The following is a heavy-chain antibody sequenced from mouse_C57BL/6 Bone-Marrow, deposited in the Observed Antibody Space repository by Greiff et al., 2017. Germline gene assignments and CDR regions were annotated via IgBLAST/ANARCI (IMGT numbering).Heavy chain of an antibody. V-gene: IGHV1-78*01. CDR3: ASWLRRPSFAY. D-gene: IGHD2-2*01. CDR1: GYTFTDHT. Sequence: QVQLKQSDAELVKPGASVKISCKVSGYTFTDHTIHWMKQRPEQGLEWIGYIYPRDGSTKYNEKFKGKATLTADNSSSTAYMQLNSLTSGQSAVYFWASWLRRPSFAYWGQGTLVTVSA. CDR2: IYPRDGST. J-gene: IGHJ3*01.